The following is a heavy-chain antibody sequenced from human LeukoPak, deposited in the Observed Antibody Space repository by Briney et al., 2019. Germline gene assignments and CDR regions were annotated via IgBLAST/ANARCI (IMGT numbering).Heavy chain of an antibody. J-gene: IGHJ6*02. CDR1: GFTFSSYG. D-gene: IGHD3-22*01. CDR2: IWYDGSNK. V-gene: IGHV3-33*01. Sequence: GGSLRLSCAASGFTFSSYGMHWVRQAPGKGLEWVAVIWYDGSNKYYADSVKGRFTISRDNSKNTLYLQMNSLRAEDTAVYYCATQNYYYDSSGYGYGMDVWGQGTTVTVSS. CDR3: ATQNYYYDSSGYGYGMDV.